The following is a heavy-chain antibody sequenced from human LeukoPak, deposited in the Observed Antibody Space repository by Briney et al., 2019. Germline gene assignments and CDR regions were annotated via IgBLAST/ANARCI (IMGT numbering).Heavy chain of an antibody. V-gene: IGHV3-23*01. Sequence: GGSLRLSCAVSGITLSNYGMSWVRQAPGKGLEWVAGISDSGGSTNYADSVKGRFTISRDNAKNTLYLQMNSLRAEDTAVYFCAKRGVVIRVILVGFHKQAYYFDSWGQGALVTASS. CDR2: ISDSGGST. D-gene: IGHD3-22*01. CDR1: GITLSNYG. J-gene: IGHJ4*02. CDR3: AKRGVVIRVILVGFHKQAYYFDS.